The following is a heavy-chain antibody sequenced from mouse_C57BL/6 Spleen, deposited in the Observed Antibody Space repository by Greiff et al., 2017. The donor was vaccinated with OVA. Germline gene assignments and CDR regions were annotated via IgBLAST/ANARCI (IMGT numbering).Heavy chain of an antibody. D-gene: IGHD1-1*01. CDR3: ARHEEGGDYYGSSYWYFDV. CDR2: FYPGSGSI. CDR1: GYTFTEYT. V-gene: IGHV1-62-2*01. Sequence: QVQLQQSGAELVKPGASVKLSCKASGYTFTEYTIHWVKQRSGQGLEWIGWFYPGSGSIKYNEKFKDKATLTADKSSSTVYMELSRLTSEDSAVYFCARHEEGGDYYGSSYWYFDVWGTGTTVTVSS. J-gene: IGHJ1*03.